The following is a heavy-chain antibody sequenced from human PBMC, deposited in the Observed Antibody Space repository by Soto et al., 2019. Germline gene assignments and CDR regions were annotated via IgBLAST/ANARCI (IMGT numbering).Heavy chain of an antibody. CDR1: GNTFTYVY. V-gene: IGHV1-3*04. D-gene: IGHD4-17*01. CDR2: INTGNGNS. CDR3: ARNVDYFDP. J-gene: IGHJ5*01. Sequence: GASVKVSCKGSGNTFTYVYLHWVRQAPGQGLEWMGWINTGNGNSHYSQKFQGRVTFTRDTSATTAYMELSNLRSEDTAVYFCARNVDYFDPWGQGTLVTVSS.